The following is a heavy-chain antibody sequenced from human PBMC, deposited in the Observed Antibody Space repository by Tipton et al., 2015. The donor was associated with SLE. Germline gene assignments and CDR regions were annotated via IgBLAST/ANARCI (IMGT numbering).Heavy chain of an antibody. J-gene: IGHJ4*02. CDR3: ARGPLGISKLHYFDY. V-gene: IGHV6-1*01. D-gene: IGHD7-27*01. Sequence: LRLSCAISGDSVSSNSAAWNWIRQSPSRGLEWLGRTYYRSKWNNDYAESVKSRITINPDTSKNQFSLQLNSVTPEDTAVYYCARGPLGISKLHYFDYWGQGTLVTVSS. CDR1: GDSVSSNSAA. CDR2: TYYRSKWNN.